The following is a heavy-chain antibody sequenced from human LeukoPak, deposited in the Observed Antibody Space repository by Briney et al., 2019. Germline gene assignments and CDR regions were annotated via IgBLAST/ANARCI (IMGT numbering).Heavy chain of an antibody. J-gene: IGHJ4*02. CDR2: INSDGGST. CDR3: ARRIQGMAPYYFDY. V-gene: IGHV3-74*01. D-gene: IGHD5-24*01. CDR1: GFTFSSYW. Sequence: GGSLSPFCTASGFTFSSYWMHWVRQAPGKGLVWVSRINSDGGSTSYADSVKGRFTISRDNAKNTLYLQMNSLRAEDTAVYYCARRIQGMAPYYFDYWGQGTLVTVSS.